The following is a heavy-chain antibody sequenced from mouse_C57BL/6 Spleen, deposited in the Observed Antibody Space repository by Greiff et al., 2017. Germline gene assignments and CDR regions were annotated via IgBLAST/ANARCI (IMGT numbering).Heavy chain of an antibody. CDR1: GYTFTSYW. V-gene: IGHV1-50*01. CDR3: ARPYYGSNHWYFDV. Sequence: VQLQQPGAELVKPGASVKLSCKASGYTFTSYWMQWVKQRPGQGLEWIGEIDPSDSYTNYNQKFKGKATLTVDTSSSTAYMQLSSLTSEDSAVYYCARPYYGSNHWYFDVWGTGTTVTVSS. CDR2: IDPSDSYT. J-gene: IGHJ1*03. D-gene: IGHD1-1*01.